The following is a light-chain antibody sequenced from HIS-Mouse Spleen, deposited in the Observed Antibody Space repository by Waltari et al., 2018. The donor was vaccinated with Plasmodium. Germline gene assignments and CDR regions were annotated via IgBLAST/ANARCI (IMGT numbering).Light chain of an antibody. Sequence: EIVLTQSPATLSLSPGERATLSCRASQSVRSYLAWYQQKPGQAPRLLSYDASNRATVIPAMFSGSASGTDFTLTISSLEPEDFAVYYCQQRSNWPPLTFGGGTKVEIK. CDR3: QQRSNWPPLT. J-gene: IGKJ4*01. CDR2: DAS. CDR1: QSVRSY. V-gene: IGKV3-11*01.